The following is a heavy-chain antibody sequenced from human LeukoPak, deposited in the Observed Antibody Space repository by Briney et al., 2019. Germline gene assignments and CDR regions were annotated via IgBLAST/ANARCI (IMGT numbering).Heavy chain of an antibody. CDR3: ARDSSGWNYYFDL. CDR1: GGSISRSTYY. J-gene: IGHJ2*01. Sequence: SETLSLTCTVSGGSISRSTYYWGWFRQPPGKGLEWIASIYNSGSTYYNPSLKSRVTISVDTSKNLFSLKLNSVTAADTAVYYCARDSSGWNYYFDLWGRGTLVTVSS. D-gene: IGHD6-19*01. CDR2: IYNSGST. V-gene: IGHV4-39*07.